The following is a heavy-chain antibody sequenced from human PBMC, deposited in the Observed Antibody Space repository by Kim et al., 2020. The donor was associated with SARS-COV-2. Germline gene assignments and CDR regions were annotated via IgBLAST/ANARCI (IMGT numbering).Heavy chain of an antibody. J-gene: IGHJ6*02. D-gene: IGHD2-2*01. CDR2: INPSGGST. Sequence: ASVKVSCKASGYTFTSYYMHWVRQAPGQGLEWMGIINPSGGSTSYAQKFQGRVTMTRDTSTSTVYMELSSLRSEDTAVYYCVRVSCSSTSCYLRYGMDVWGQGTTVTVSS. CDR1: GYTFTSYY. CDR3: VRVSCSSTSCYLRYGMDV. V-gene: IGHV1-46*01.